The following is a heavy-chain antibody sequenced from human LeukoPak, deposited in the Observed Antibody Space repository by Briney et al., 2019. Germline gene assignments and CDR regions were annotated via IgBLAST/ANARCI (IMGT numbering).Heavy chain of an antibody. D-gene: IGHD3-3*01. V-gene: IGHV3-21*01. CDR3: ARGGAFDFWSGYSR. Sequence: GGSLRLSCAASGFTFSSYSMNWVRQAPGKGLEWVSSISSSSSQIYYADSVKGRFTISRDHAKNSLYLQMNSLRAEDTAVYYCARGGAFDFWSGYSRWGQGTLVTVSS. J-gene: IGHJ4*02. CDR2: ISSSSSQI. CDR1: GFTFSSYS.